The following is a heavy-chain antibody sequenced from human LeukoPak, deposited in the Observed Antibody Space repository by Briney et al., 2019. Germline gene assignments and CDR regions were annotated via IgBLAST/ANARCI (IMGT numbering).Heavy chain of an antibody. J-gene: IGHJ6*03. CDR1: GGSISSSNW. CDR3: ARLTPTTLSLYYYYMDV. D-gene: IGHD2/OR15-2a*01. CDR2: IFHSGTT. V-gene: IGHV4-4*02. Sequence: SETLSLTCTVSGGSISSSNWWSWVRQPPGKGLEWIGRIFHSGTTDYKTSLKGRVTISVDKSKNQFSLTLTSVTAADTAVYYCARLTPTTLSLYYYYMDVWGKGTTVTVSS.